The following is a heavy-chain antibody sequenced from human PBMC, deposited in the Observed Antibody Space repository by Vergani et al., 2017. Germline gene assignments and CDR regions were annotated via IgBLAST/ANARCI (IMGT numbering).Heavy chain of an antibody. D-gene: IGHD6-19*01. CDR1: GFTFIMHA. CDR3: AKVCRSEVAGTFGEFDI. J-gene: IGHJ3*02. V-gene: IGHV3-23*01. Sequence: EVQLLESGGDLVQPGGSLRLSCAASGFTFIMHAMSWVRQAPGKGLEWVSTLSASDRRTHYADSVKGRFTIYRDNAKKTLFLHMNSLRPEDTAVYYCAKVCRSEVAGTFGEFDIWVQGTMVTVSS. CDR2: LSASDRRT.